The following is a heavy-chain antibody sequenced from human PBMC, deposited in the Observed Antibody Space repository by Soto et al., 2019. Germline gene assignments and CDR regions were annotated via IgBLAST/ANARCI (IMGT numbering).Heavy chain of an antibody. D-gene: IGHD3-9*01. J-gene: IGHJ6*02. CDR3: AKEGYFGYYYGLDV. CDR1: GFTFSSYA. Sequence: EVQLLDSGGGLVQPEGSLRLSCAASGFTFSSYAMNWVRQAPGKGLEWVSSISGSGDSAYYTDSVKGRFTISRDNSKNTLYLQMSSLRAEYTAVYYCAKEGYFGYYYGLDVWGQGTTVTVSS. CDR2: ISGSGDSA. V-gene: IGHV3-23*01.